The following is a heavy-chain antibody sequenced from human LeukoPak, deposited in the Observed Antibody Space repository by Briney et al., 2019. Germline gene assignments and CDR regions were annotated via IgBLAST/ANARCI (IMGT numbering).Heavy chain of an antibody. V-gene: IGHV3-48*01. J-gene: IGHJ6*03. CDR3: ARGDSGSYAYYYYMDV. CDR2: ISSSSSTI. Sequence: PGGSLRLSCAASGFTFSSYTMNWVRQAPGKGLEWVSYISSSSSTIYYADSVKGRFTISRDNAKNSLYLQMNSLRAEDTAVYYCARGDSGSYAYYYYMDVWGKGTTVTISS. D-gene: IGHD1-26*01. CDR1: GFTFSSYT.